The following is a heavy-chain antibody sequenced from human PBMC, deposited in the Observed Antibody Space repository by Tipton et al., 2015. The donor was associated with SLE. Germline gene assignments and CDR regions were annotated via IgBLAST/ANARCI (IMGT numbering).Heavy chain of an antibody. CDR2: IYYSGRT. CDR3: ARGIPYYYDSSGFDY. Sequence: TLSLTCTVSGGSISSYYWSWNRQPPGKGLEWSGYIYYSGRTYYNPSRKSRVTISVDTSKNQSSLKLSSVTAADTAVYYCARGIPYYYDSSGFDYWGQGTLVTVSS. CDR1: GGSISSYY. D-gene: IGHD3-22*01. V-gene: IGHV4-59*12. J-gene: IGHJ4*02.